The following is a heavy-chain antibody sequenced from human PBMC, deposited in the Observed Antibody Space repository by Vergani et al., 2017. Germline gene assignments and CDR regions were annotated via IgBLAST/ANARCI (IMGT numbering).Heavy chain of an antibody. Sequence: QVQLVQSGAEVKKPGASVKVSCKASGYTFTSYGISWVRQAPGQGLEWMGWISAYNGHTNYAEKLQGRVTMTTDTATSTAYMELRSLRSDDTAVYYCARVPIAADGLNWFDPWGQGTLVTVSS. CDR1: GYTFTSYG. CDR2: ISAYNGHT. V-gene: IGHV1-18*01. D-gene: IGHD6-13*01. J-gene: IGHJ5*02. CDR3: ARVPIAADGLNWFDP.